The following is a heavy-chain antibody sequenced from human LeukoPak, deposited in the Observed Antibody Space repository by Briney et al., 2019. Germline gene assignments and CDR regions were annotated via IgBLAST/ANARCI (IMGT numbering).Heavy chain of an antibody. J-gene: IGHJ4*02. CDR3: ARGVVYPTWSGPHRSDY. CDR2: IKQDASQE. D-gene: IGHD3-3*01. Sequence: LPGGSLRLSCAASGFTFSSYWMSWVRQAPGKGPEWVAHIKQDASQEDHVDSVKGRFTISRDNAKNSLYLQMNSLRAEDTAVYYCARGVVYPTWSGPHRSDYWGQGTLVTVSS. V-gene: IGHV3-7*01. CDR1: GFTFSSYW.